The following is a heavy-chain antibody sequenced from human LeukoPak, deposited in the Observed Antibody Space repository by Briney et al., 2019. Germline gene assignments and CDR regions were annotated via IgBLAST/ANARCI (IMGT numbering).Heavy chain of an antibody. CDR2: ISSSSTYI. Sequence: GGSLRLSCAASGFTFSNYDMHWVRQAPGKGLEWVSAISSSSTYIYYADSIKGRFTISRDNAENSLYLQMNSLRVVDTAVYFCARGEEKATITALDSWGQGTLVTVSS. J-gene: IGHJ4*02. D-gene: IGHD5-24*01. CDR1: GFTFSNYD. V-gene: IGHV3-21*01. CDR3: ARGEEKATITALDS.